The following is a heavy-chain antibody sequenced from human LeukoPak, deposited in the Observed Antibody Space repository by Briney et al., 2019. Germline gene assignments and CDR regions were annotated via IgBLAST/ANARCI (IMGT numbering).Heavy chain of an antibody. D-gene: IGHD7-27*01. CDR2: IGNNGGGI. V-gene: IGHV3-23*01. Sequence: GGSLRLSCAASGFTFSTYTMYWVRHPPGKRLEWVSIIGNNGGGIHYADSVKGRFTISRDNFKNALYLQMSSLRVEDTAVYYCAIDPNWGTHSWGQGVLVTVSS. J-gene: IGHJ4*02. CDR3: AIDPNWGTHS. CDR1: GFTFSTYT.